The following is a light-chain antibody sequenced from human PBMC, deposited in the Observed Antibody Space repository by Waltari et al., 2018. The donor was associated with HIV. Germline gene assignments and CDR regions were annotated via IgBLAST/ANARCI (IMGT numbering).Light chain of an antibody. J-gene: IGLJ1*01. Sequence: SYELTQPPSVSVSPGQTARITCSGDALAKQYASWYQQKPVQSPLSIIYKDSERTSGSTERFSGSSSGTTVTVTISGVQAEDEDDYYCQSADSSGSNFVFGSGTKVTVL. CDR2: KDS. V-gene: IGLV3-25*03. CDR3: QSADSSGSNFV. CDR1: ALAKQY.